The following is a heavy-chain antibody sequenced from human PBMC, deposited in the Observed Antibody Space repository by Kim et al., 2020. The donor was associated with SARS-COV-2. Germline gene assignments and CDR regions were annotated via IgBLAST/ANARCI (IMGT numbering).Heavy chain of an antibody. Sequence: SQTLSLTCAISGDSISSDVAAWNWIRQSPSRGLEWLGRTYYRSKWSSDYALSLKVRITISHDTFKNQFSLQLNSMTAEDTAVYYCARDRQRAGTGVDSWGQGTLVTVSS. J-gene: IGHJ4*02. V-gene: IGHV6-1*01. D-gene: IGHD1-1*01. CDR1: GDSISSDVAA. CDR2: TYYRSKWSS. CDR3: ARDRQRAGTGVDS.